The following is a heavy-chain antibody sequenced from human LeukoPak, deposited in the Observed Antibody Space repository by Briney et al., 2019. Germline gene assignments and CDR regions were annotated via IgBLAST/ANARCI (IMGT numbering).Heavy chain of an antibody. CDR3: ARELVGVPHSSSSADYFDY. CDR1: GGSFSGYY. D-gene: IGHD6-6*01. Sequence: SETLSLTCAVYGGSFSGYYWSWIRQPPGKGLEWIGEINHSGSTKFNPSLKSRVTISVDTSNNRFSLKLSSVTAADTAVYYCARELVGVPHSSSSADYFDYWGQGTLIAVSS. CDR2: INHSGST. V-gene: IGHV4-34*01. J-gene: IGHJ4*02.